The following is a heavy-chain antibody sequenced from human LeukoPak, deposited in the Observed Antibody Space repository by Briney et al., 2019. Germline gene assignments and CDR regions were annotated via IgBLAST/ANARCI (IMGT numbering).Heavy chain of an antibody. Sequence: GGSLRLSCAASGLTFSSYAMSWVRQAPGKGLEWVSAIGGTGSSTYYADSVKGRFTISRDNSKNTLYLQMNSLRAEDTAVYYCAKQKYSSSSVGYWGQGTLVTVSS. V-gene: IGHV3-23*01. CDR1: GLTFSSYA. CDR3: AKQKYSSSSVGY. J-gene: IGHJ4*02. CDR2: IGGTGSST. D-gene: IGHD6-6*01.